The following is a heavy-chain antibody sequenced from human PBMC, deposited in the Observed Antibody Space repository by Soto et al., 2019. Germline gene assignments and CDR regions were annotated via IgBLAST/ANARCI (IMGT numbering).Heavy chain of an antibody. V-gene: IGHV1-69*02. CDR2: IFPLTDIP. J-gene: IGHJ4*02. Sequence: QVQLVQSGTEVKKPGSSVKVSCKASGGTFRTYPINWVRQAPGQGFECLGSIFPLTDIPDYAQNFQARLTISADKSTSTAYMELSSLTSDDTAMYFCARGPLVVLNYFESWGQGTLVTVSS. CDR3: ARGPLVVLNYFES. CDR1: GGTFRTYP.